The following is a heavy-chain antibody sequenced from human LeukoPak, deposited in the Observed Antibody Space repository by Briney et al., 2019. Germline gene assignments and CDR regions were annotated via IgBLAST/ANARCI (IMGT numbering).Heavy chain of an antibody. J-gene: IGHJ4*02. CDR1: GFTFSSCG. CDR3: AKDPRVYADSDGSFDH. CDR2: TRYDETTK. V-gene: IGHV3-30*02. D-gene: IGHD5/OR15-5a*01. Sequence: PGGSLRLSCEASGFTFSSCGMHWVRQPPGKGLEWVAYTRYDETTKHYVDSVKGRFTISRDNSKNTLYLQMNSLRVEDTAVYYCAKDPRVYADSDGSFDHWGQGTLVTVSS.